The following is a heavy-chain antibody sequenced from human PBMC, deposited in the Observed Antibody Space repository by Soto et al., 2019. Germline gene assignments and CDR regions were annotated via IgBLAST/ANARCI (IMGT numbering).Heavy chain of an antibody. V-gene: IGHV4-34*01. CDR3: ARGITLKAVVQRDAPDKTYFDS. D-gene: IGHD3-22*01. Sequence: QAQLQQWGAGLLKPSETLSLTCAVYGGSFSGHYWSWIRQAPGKGLEWIGEINHSGSTNYNPSLKSRVTISVETSKNHFSLKLSSVTAADTSVYYCARGITLKAVVQRDAPDKTYFDSWGRGTLVTVSS. CDR1: GGSFSGHY. CDR2: INHSGST. J-gene: IGHJ4*02.